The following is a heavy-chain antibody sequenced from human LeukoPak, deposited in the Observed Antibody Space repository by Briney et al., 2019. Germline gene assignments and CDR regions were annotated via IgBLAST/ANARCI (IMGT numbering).Heavy chain of an antibody. D-gene: IGHD3-10*01. CDR2: INSNGDIT. V-gene: IGHV3-64*04. Sequence: GGSLRLSCSASGFTFSSFAMHWVRQAPGKGLEYVSAINSNGDITDYADSVKGRFIISRDNSKNTLYLQMNSLRDEDTAVYYCAKDSFGEWFGESNFDCWGQGTLVTVSS. CDR1: GFTFSSFA. J-gene: IGHJ4*02. CDR3: AKDSFGEWFGESNFDC.